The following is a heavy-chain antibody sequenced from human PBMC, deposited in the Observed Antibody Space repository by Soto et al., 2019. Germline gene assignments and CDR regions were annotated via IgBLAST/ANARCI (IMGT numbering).Heavy chain of an antibody. V-gene: IGHV3-7*01. CDR3: ARYSSAWGL. CDR2: IKYDGSET. CDR1: GFTFSTYL. Sequence: EEHLVESGGGLVQPGRSLRLSCAASGFTFSTYLMSWVRQAPGKGLEWVANIKYDGSETYYVDSVKGRFTISRDNAKNSLYLQMNSLRGEDTAVYYCARYSSAWGLWGQGTLVTVSS. J-gene: IGHJ4*02. D-gene: IGHD6-19*01.